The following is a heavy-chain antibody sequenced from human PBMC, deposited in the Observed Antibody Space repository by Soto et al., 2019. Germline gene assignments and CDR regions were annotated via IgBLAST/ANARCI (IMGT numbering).Heavy chain of an antibody. CDR2: IIPIFGTA. D-gene: IGHD7-27*01. V-gene: IGHV1-69*01. Sequence: QVQLVQSGAEVKKPGSSVKVSCKASGGTFSSYAISWVRQAPGQGLEWMGGIIPIFGTANYAQKFQGRVTITADESTSTAYMELSRLRSEDTAVYYCARGELGIGYYYYYGMDGWGQGTTVTVSS. J-gene: IGHJ6*02. CDR1: GGTFSSYA. CDR3: ARGELGIGYYYYYGMDG.